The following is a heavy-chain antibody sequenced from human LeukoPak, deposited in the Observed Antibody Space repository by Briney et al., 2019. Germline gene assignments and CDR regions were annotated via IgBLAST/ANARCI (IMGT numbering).Heavy chain of an antibody. CDR1: GLTFIDAY. V-gene: IGHV3-15*01. CDR3: TTSSWGNPVS. CDR2: IKSTPDGGTT. J-gene: IGHJ5*02. D-gene: IGHD3-16*01. Sequence: NPGGSLRLSCAVSGLTFIDAYMTWVRQAPGRALEWVGLIKSTPDGGTTHYAAPVRGRLTVSRDDSKNTLFLQMNSLKTEDTAVYYCTTSSWGNPVSWGQGTLVTVSS.